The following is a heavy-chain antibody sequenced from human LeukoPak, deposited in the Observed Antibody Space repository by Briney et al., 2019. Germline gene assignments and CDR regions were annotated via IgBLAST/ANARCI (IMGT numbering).Heavy chain of an antibody. D-gene: IGHD3-22*01. V-gene: IGHV4-4*09. CDR2: FYSGERP. J-gene: IGHJ2*01. Sequence: SETLSLTCTVSGGSFSYSHWSWIRQAPGKALECIGNFYSGERPNYNPSLKSRVAISADTSKNQFFLRLTSVTAADTAVYYCARLPNYYDRGGPPNWYFALWGRAPLVIVSS. CDR1: GGSFSYSH. CDR3: ARLPNYYDRGGPPNWYFAL.